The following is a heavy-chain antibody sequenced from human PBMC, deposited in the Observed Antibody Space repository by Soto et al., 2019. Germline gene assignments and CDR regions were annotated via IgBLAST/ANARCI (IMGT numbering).Heavy chain of an antibody. V-gene: IGHV1-18*04. CDR3: ARLEEYDSSCYSFYYSMDG. D-gene: IGHD3-22*01. J-gene: IGHJ6*02. Sequence: ASVKVSCKTSGYTFSSYGISWVRQAPGQGLEWMGWISVYNGNTNYAQKFQGRVTLTTDTSTSTAYMELTSMRFEDTAVYYCARLEEYDSSCYSFYYSMDGWG. CDR2: ISVYNGNT. CDR1: GYTFSSYG.